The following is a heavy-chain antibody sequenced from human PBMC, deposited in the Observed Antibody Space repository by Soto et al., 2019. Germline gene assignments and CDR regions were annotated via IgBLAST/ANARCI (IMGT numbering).Heavy chain of an antibody. D-gene: IGHD2-2*01. J-gene: IGHJ6*02. Sequence: LRLSCAASGFTFSSYAMSWVRQAPGKGLEWVSAISGSGGSTYYADSVKGRFTISRDNSKNTLYLQMNSLRAEDTAVYYCARKDVKNVGYCSSTSCYPPHYGMHVWCPGTTVTVSS. CDR3: ARKDVKNVGYCSSTSCYPPHYGMHV. V-gene: IGHV3-23*01. CDR1: GFTFSSYA. CDR2: ISGSGGST.